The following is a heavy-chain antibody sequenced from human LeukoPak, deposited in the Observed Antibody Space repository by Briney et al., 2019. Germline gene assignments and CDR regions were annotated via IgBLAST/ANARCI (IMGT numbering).Heavy chain of an antibody. CDR3: AKDMGITMIVVVISYYFDY. V-gene: IGHV3-48*01. CDR1: GFTFSSYS. CDR2: ISSSSSTI. J-gene: IGHJ4*02. D-gene: IGHD3-22*01. Sequence: GSLRLSCAASGFTFSSYSMNWVRQAPGKGLEWVSYISSSSSTIYYADSVKGRFTISRDNSKNTLYLQMNSLRAEDTAVYYCAKDMGITMIVVVISYYFDYWGQGTLVTVSS.